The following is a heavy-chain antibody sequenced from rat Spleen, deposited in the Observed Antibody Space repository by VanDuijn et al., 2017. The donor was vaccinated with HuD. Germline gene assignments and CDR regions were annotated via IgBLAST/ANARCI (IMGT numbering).Heavy chain of an antibody. CDR2: FSYDGSTT. J-gene: IGHJ2*01. V-gene: IGHV5-20*01. CDR3: TRGGYYRY. D-gene: IGHD1-1*01. CDR1: GFTVSDYY. Sequence: EVQLVESDGGLVQPGGSLKLSCAASGFTVSDYYMAWVRQAPTEGLEWVATFSYDGSTTYYRDSVKGRFIISRDNAKNTLYLQMDSLRSEDTATYYCTRGGYYRYWGHGVMVTVSS.